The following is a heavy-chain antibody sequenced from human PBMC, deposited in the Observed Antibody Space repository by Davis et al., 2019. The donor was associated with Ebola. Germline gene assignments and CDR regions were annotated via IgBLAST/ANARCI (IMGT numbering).Heavy chain of an antibody. J-gene: IGHJ4*02. Sequence: PGGSLRLSCAASGFTFSSFAMSWVRQAPGRGLEWVSSISGSSGSIDYADSVRGRFTISRDNSKNTLYLQMNSLRAEDTAVYYCATPHGAYYDSSGYHYWGQGTLVTVSS. CDR2: ISGSSGSI. V-gene: IGHV3-23*01. D-gene: IGHD3-22*01. CDR3: ATPHGAYYDSSGYHY. CDR1: GFTFSSFA.